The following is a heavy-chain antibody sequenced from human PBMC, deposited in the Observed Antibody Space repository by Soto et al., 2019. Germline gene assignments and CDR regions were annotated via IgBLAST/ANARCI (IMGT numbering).Heavy chain of an antibody. V-gene: IGHV1-2*02. CDR1: GYTFTDYN. CDR3: ARHRFTSGSDCFDY. CDR2: INPRNGDA. Sequence: ASVKVSCKASGYTFTDYNLHWVRQAPGQGLEWMGSINPRNGDAVSAQKFQARVTMTRDASITTAYMELIRLTSPDTAVYYCARHRFTSGSDCFDYWGQGTLVTVSS. D-gene: IGHD1-1*01. J-gene: IGHJ4*02.